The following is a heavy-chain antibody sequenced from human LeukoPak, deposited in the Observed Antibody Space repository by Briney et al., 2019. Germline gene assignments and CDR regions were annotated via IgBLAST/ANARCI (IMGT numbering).Heavy chain of an antibody. CDR3: ARVGSYGTEDFDY. CDR1: GYTFTGYY. CDR2: INPNRGGT. V-gene: IGHV1-2*02. Sequence: ASVKVSCKASGYTFTGYYMHWVRQAPGQGLEWMGWINPNRGGTNYAQKFQGRVTMTRDTSISTAYMELSRLRSDDTAVYYCARVGSYGTEDFDYWGQGTLVTVSS. D-gene: IGHD5-18*01. J-gene: IGHJ4*02.